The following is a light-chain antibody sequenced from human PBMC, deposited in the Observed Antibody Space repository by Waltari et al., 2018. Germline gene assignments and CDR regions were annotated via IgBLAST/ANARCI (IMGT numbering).Light chain of an antibody. Sequence: QSALTQPDSVSGSPGQSITISCTGTSSDDCSYNLVSWYQQHPGKAPKLMIYEGSKRPSGVSNRFSGSKSGNTASLTISGLQAEDEADYYCCSYAGSSTFPLVFGGGTKLTVL. V-gene: IGLV2-23*03. J-gene: IGLJ2*01. CDR1: SSDDCSYNL. CDR2: EGS. CDR3: CSYAGSSTFPLV.